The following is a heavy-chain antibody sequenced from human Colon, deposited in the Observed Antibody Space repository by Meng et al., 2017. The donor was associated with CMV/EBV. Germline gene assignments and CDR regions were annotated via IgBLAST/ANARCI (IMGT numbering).Heavy chain of an antibody. V-gene: IGHV4-4*08. J-gene: IGHJ4*02. CDR3: ARYAGWLKAYDY. CDR2: IYNSGTT. D-gene: IGHD5-12*01. CDR1: GGSISSYY. Sequence: SETLSLTCSVSGGSISSYYWSWVRQPPGKGLEWIGHIYNSGTTTYIPSLKSRVTISLDTSNNQFYQKMNSLTAADTAVYYCARYAGWLKAYDYWGQGTPVTVSS.